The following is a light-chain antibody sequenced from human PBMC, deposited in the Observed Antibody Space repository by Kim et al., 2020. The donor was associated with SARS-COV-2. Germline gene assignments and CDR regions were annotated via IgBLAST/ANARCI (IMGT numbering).Light chain of an antibody. CDR3: NSRDSSGKHVV. CDR2: GKN. CDR1: SLRSCY. Sequence: AVGQTVRITCQGDSLRSCYASFYQQKPGQAPLLVIYGKNNRPSGIPDRFSGSSSGNTASLTSAGAQAEDEADYYCNSRDSSGKHVVFGGGTQLTVL. J-gene: IGLJ2*01. V-gene: IGLV3-19*01.